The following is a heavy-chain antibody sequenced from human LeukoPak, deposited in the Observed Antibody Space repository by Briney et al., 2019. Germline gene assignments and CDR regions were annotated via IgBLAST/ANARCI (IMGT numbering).Heavy chain of an antibody. J-gene: IGHJ4*02. Sequence: GGSLRLSCAASGFTFSSYAMHWVRQAPGKGLEWVAVISYDGSNKYYADSVKGRFTISRDNSKNTLYLQMNSLRAEDTAVYYCAKALWFGELGYFDYWGQGTLVTVSS. D-gene: IGHD3-10*01. CDR2: ISYDGSNK. CDR3: AKALWFGELGYFDY. V-gene: IGHV3-30-3*01. CDR1: GFTFSSYA.